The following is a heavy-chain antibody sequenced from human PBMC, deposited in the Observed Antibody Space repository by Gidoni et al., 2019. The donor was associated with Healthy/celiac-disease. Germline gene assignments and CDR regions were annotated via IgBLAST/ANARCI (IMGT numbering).Heavy chain of an antibody. CDR3: ARGRRFLRLLEWLQRTPPRFDY. D-gene: IGHD3-3*01. V-gene: IGHV4-34*01. CDR2: INHSGST. Sequence: QVQLHSWGAGLLKPSETLSFTCPVYGRSLSGHYSCWLRQPPGKGLELIGAINHSGSTNYNPSLKSRVTISVDTAKNQFSLKLGSVTAADTAVYYCARGRRFLRLLEWLQRTPPRFDYWGQGTLVTVSS. J-gene: IGHJ4*02. CDR1: GRSLSGHY.